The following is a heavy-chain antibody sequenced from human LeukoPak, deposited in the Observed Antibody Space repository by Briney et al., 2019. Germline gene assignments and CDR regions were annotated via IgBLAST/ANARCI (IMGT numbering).Heavy chain of an antibody. CDR3: VSTDEY. Sequence: GGSLRLSCAASGFTFSSYWMSWVRQAPGKGLEWVANIKEDGSEKYYVDSVKGRLTISRDNAKNSLYLQMNSLRDEDTAVYYCVSTDEYWGQGTLVTVSS. J-gene: IGHJ4*02. CDR2: IKEDGSEK. CDR1: GFTFSSYW. V-gene: IGHV3-7*05.